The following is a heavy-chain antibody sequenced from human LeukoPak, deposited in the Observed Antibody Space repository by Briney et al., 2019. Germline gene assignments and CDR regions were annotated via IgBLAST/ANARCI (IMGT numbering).Heavy chain of an antibody. D-gene: IGHD2-21*01. J-gene: IGHJ5*02. CDR1: GGSISSGSYY. V-gene: IGHV4-61*02. CDR3: ARDYCGGDCYLDNWFDP. Sequence: SETLSLTCSVSGGSISSGSYYWRWSRQPAGRGGEWRGRIHTSGSTNYHPSLKSRVTISVDTSKNQFSLKLSSVTAADTAVYYCARDYCGGDCYLDNWFDPWGQGTLVTVSP. CDR2: IHTSGST.